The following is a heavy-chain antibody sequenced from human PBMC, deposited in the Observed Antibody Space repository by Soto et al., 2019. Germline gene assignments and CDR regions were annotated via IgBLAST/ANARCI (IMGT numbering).Heavy chain of an antibody. CDR2: INAANGNT. CDR1: GYTFTTYA. V-gene: IGHV1-3*01. J-gene: IGHJ4*02. D-gene: IGHD5-18*01. CDR3: ARSLMNPAMVTFYYFDY. Sequence: QVRLVQSGAEVKKPGASVKVSCKASGYTFTTYAMHWVRQAPGQRLEWMGWINAANGNTKYSQKFQGRVTITRDTSASTAYMELSSLRSEDTAVYTCARSLMNPAMVTFYYFDYWGQGTLVTVSS.